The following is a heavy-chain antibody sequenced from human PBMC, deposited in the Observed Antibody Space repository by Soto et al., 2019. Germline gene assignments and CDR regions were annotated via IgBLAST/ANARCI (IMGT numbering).Heavy chain of an antibody. CDR1: GGSISSGDYY. D-gene: IGHD3-10*01. CDR3: AASLSGSGAFDL. CDR2: IYYSGST. Sequence: SETLSLTCTVSGGSISSGDYYWSWIRQPPGKGLEWIGYIYYSGSTYYNPSLKSRVTISVDTSKNQFSLKLSSVTAADTAVYYCAASLSGSGAFDLWGQGTMVTVSS. J-gene: IGHJ3*01. V-gene: IGHV4-30-4*01.